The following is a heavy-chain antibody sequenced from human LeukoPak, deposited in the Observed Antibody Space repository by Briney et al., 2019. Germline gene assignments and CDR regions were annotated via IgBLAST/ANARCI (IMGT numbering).Heavy chain of an antibody. V-gene: IGHV1-18*01. CDR1: GYTFTSYG. D-gene: IGHD3-3*02. CDR2: ISAYNGNT. CDR3: ARAISIPNWFDP. J-gene: IGHJ5*02. Sequence: ASVKVSCKASGYTFTSYGISWVRQAPGQGLEWMGWISAYNGNTNDAQKLQGRVTMTTDTSTSTAYMELRSLRSDDTAVYYCARAISIPNWFDPWGQGTLVTVSS.